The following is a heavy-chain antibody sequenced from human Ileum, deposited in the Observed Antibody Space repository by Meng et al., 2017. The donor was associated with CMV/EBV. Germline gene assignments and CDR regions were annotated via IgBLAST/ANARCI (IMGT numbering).Heavy chain of an antibody. CDR1: GGSVRSGSYY. D-gene: IGHD1-1*01. CDR2: VYYSGST. Sequence: SETLSLTCAFSGGSVRSGSYYLSWIRQPPVKGLEWVGYVYYSGSTKYNPSLKSRVTISVDTSNNQFSLNMNSVTAADTAVYYCASATLEPHYYYGLDVWGQGTMVTVSS. J-gene: IGHJ6*02. CDR3: ASATLEPHYYYGLDV. V-gene: IGHV4-61*01.